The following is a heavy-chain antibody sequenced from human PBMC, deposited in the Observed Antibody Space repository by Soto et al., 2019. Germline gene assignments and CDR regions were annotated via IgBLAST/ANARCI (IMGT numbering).Heavy chain of an antibody. CDR3: ARAPLARKGSWFDP. J-gene: IGHJ5*02. V-gene: IGHV4-4*02. CDR1: SGSISSSNW. Sequence: PSETLSLTCAVSSGSISSSNWWSWVRQPPGKGLEWIGEIYYSGSTNYNPSLKSRVTKSVDTSKNQFSLKLSSVTAADTAGYYWARAPLARKGSWFDPWGQGTLVTVSS. D-gene: IGHD6-6*01. CDR2: IYYSGST.